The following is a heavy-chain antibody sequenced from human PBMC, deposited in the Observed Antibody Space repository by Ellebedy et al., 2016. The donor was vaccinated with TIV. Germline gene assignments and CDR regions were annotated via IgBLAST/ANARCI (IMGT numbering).Heavy chain of an antibody. J-gene: IGHJ4*02. CDR1: GGSISSSSYY. Sequence: SETLSLXXTVSGGSISSSSYYWGWIRQPPGKGLEWIGSIYYSGSTYYNPSLKSRVTISVDTSKNQFSLKLSSVTAADTAMYYCARVAVVVAAEDYWGQGTLVTVSS. CDR3: ARVAVVVAAEDY. D-gene: IGHD2-15*01. V-gene: IGHV4-39*07. CDR2: IYYSGST.